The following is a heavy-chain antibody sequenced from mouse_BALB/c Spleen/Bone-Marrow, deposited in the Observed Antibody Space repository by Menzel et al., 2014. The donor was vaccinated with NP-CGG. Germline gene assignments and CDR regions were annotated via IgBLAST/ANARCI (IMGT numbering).Heavy chain of an antibody. CDR2: INPSNGRT. J-gene: IGHJ4*01. Sequence: QVQLQQSGDELVKPGASVKLSCMASGFTFTSYWIHWVKQRPGQGPEWIGEINPSNGRTNYNEKFKRKATLTGDKSSSTAYMQLSSLTSEDSAVYYCARDGNYRYAMDYWGQGTSVTVSS. CDR1: GFTFTSYW. D-gene: IGHD2-1*01. V-gene: IGHV1S81*02. CDR3: ARDGNYRYAMDY.